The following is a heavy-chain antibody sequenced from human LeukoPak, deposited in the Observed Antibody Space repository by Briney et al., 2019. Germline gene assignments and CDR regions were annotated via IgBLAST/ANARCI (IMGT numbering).Heavy chain of an antibody. Sequence: ASVKLSCKASGYTFTIYCMHWVRQAPGQGLEWMGIINPSGGSTSYAQKFQGRVTMTRDTSTSTVYMELSSLRSEDTAVYYCARDRCSSTSCYPNDPWGQGTLVTVSS. D-gene: IGHD2-2*01. CDR3: ARDRCSSTSCYPNDP. J-gene: IGHJ5*02. CDR2: INPSGGST. CDR1: GYTFTIYC. V-gene: IGHV1-46*01.